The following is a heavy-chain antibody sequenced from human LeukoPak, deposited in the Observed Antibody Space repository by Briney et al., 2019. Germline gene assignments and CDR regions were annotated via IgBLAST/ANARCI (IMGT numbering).Heavy chain of an antibody. CDR1: GGSISSGNYY. D-gene: IGHD3-9*01. V-gene: IGHV4-61*02. CDR3: ARDSYDFLTGYPRGNDY. Sequence: SQTLSLTCTVSGGSISSGNYYWSWIPQPAGKGLEWIGRIHYSGTANYNPSLKSRVSISVDTSKNQFSLKLNSVTAADTAVYYCARDSYDFLTGYPRGNDYWGQGTLVTVSS. J-gene: IGHJ4*02. CDR2: IHYSGTA.